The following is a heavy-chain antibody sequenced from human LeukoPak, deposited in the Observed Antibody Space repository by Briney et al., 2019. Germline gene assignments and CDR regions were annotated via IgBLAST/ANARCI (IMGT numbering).Heavy chain of an antibody. D-gene: IGHD6-13*01. Sequence: ASVKVSCKASGYTFTSYGIRWVRYAPGQRLEWMGWICAYNGNTNYAQKLQGRVTMTTDTSTSTAYMELRRLRSDDAAVYYCARVAAAAIDYYYGMDVWGQGTTVTVSS. J-gene: IGHJ6*02. V-gene: IGHV1-18*01. CDR3: ARVAAAAIDYYYGMDV. CDR2: ICAYNGNT. CDR1: GYTFTSYG.